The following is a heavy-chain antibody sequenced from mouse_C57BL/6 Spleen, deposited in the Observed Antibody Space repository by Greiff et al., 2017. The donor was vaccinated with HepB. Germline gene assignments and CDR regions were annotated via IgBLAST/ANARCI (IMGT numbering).Heavy chain of an antibody. CDR1: GYTFTSYW. Sequence: VQLQQPGAELVMPGASVKLSCKASGYTFTSYWMHWVKQRPGQGLEWIGEIDPSDSYTNYNQKFKGKSTLTVDKSSSTAYMQLSSLTSEDSAVYYCARRGSNYAMDYWGQGTSVTVSS. J-gene: IGHJ4*01. CDR3: ARRGSNYAMDY. CDR2: IDPSDSYT. D-gene: IGHD5-1*01. V-gene: IGHV1-69*01.